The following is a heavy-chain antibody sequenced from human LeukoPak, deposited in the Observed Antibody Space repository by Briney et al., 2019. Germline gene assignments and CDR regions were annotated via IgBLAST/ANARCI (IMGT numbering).Heavy chain of an antibody. CDR1: GGSISSYY. J-gene: IGHJ6*03. CDR2: IYDSGST. CDR3: ARGRRTGTTAGQYCYYYMDV. V-gene: IGHV4-59*01. D-gene: IGHD1-1*01. Sequence: SETVSLTCTVSGGSISSYYWSWIRHPPGKGLEWIGYIYDSGSTKYNPSLKSRVTISVDTSKNQFSLKLSSVTAADTAVYYCARGRRTGTTAGQYCYYYMDVWGKGTTVTVSS.